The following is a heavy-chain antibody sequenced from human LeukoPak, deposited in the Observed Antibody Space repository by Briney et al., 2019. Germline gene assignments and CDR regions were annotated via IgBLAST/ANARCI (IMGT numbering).Heavy chain of an antibody. CDR3: ARDGTHLGLTSPPESDYYYYMDV. Sequence: GASVKVSCKASGYTFTSYAMHWVRQAPGQRLEWMGWINAGNGNTKYSQEFQGRVTITRDTSASTAYMELSSLRSEDMAVYYCARDGTHLGLTSPPESDYYYYMDVWGKGTTVTVSS. D-gene: IGHD3-10*01. J-gene: IGHJ6*03. V-gene: IGHV1-3*03. CDR2: INAGNGNT. CDR1: GYTFTSYA.